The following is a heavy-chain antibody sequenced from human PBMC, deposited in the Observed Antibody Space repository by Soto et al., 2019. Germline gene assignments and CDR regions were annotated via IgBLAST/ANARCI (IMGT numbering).Heavy chain of an antibody. CDR3: AKGGTQYSSSWAYYYYYMDV. CDR1: GFTFSSYA. D-gene: IGHD6-13*01. V-gene: IGHV3-23*01. Sequence: GGSLRLSCAASGFTFSSYAMSWVRQAPGKGLEWVSAISGSGGSTYYADSVKGRFTISRDNSKNTLYLQMNSLRAEDTAVYYCAKGGTQYSSSWAYYYYYMDVWGKGTTVTVSS. CDR2: ISGSGGST. J-gene: IGHJ6*03.